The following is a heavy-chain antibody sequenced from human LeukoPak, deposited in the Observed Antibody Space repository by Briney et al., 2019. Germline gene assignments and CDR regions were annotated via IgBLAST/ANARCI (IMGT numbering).Heavy chain of an antibody. Sequence: GRSLRLSCAASGFTFSSYGMHWVRQAPGKGLEWVTVISYDGNNKYYADSVKGRFTISRDNSKNTLYLQMNSLKTEDTAVYYCTTDLGEYWGQGTLVTVSS. CDR2: ISYDGNNK. V-gene: IGHV3-30*03. CDR1: GFTFSSYG. D-gene: IGHD3-16*01. CDR3: TTDLGEY. J-gene: IGHJ4*02.